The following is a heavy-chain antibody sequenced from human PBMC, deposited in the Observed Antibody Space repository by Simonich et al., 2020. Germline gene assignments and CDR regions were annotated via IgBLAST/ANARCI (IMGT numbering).Heavy chain of an antibody. CDR1: GFTFSSYS. Sequence: EVQLVESGGGLVKPGGSLRLSCAASGFTFSSYSMNWVRQAPGNGLEWVLPISSSSSYIDYADSVKGRFTISRDNAKNSLYLQMNSLRAEDTAVYYCARDVDTAMVFDYWGQGTLVTVSS. V-gene: IGHV3-21*01. J-gene: IGHJ4*02. CDR3: ARDVDTAMVFDY. D-gene: IGHD5-18*01. CDR2: ISSSSSYI.